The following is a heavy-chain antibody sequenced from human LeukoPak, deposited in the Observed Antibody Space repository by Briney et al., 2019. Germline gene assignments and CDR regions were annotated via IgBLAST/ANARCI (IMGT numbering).Heavy chain of an antibody. CDR3: ARLGLHGSGTYYFFDY. CDR1: GQSLTGYF. J-gene: IGHJ4*02. V-gene: IGHV1-2*06. CDR2: IDPNTGDT. Sequence: ASVKVSCKASGQSLTGYFIHWVRQAPGQGLEWVGRIDPNTGDTIYAQNFQGRVTVTSATSISTAYMELSRMTSDDTAVYFCARLGLHGSGTYYFFDYWGQGTLVTVSS. D-gene: IGHD3-10*01.